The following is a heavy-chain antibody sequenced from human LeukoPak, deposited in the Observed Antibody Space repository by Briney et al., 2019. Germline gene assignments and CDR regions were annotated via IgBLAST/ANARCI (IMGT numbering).Heavy chain of an antibody. D-gene: IGHD5-18*01. CDR3: TTDARIQLWLSGYYFDY. Sequence: GGSLRLSCAASGFTFSNAWMSWVRQAPGKGLEWVGRIKSKTDGGTTDYAAPVKGRFTISRDDSKNTLYLRMNSLKTEDTAVYYCTTDARIQLWLSGYYFDYWGQGTLVTVSS. CDR1: GFTFSNAW. J-gene: IGHJ4*02. V-gene: IGHV3-15*01. CDR2: IKSKTDGGTT.